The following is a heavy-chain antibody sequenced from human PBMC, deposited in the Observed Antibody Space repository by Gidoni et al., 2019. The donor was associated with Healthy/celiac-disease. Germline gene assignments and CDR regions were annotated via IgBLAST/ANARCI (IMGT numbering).Heavy chain of an antibody. CDR1: GYTVTSYY. V-gene: IGHV1-46*01. J-gene: IGHJ5*02. CDR2: INPRGGST. D-gene: IGHD1-26*01. CDR3: ARVSGSYYLPIVT. Sequence: QVHLVQSGAEVKKPGASVKVSCKASGYTVTSYYMHWVRQAPGQGLEWMGIINPRGGSTRYAQKFQGRVTMTRDTSTSTVYMELSSLRSEDTAVYYCARVSGSYYLPIVTWGQGTLVTVSS.